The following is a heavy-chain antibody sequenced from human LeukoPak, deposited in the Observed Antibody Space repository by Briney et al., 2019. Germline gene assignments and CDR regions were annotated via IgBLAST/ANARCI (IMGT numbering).Heavy chain of an antibody. CDR3: ASAPPNYYGSGSWYYYYYMDV. Sequence: GGSLRLSCAASGFTFSSYSMNWVRQAPGKVLEWVSSISSSSNYIYYADSVKGRFTISRDNAKNSLYLQMNSLRAEDTAVYYCASAPPNYYGSGSWYYYYYMDVWGKGTTVTVSS. D-gene: IGHD3-10*01. CDR2: ISSSSNYI. J-gene: IGHJ6*03. CDR1: GFTFSSYS. V-gene: IGHV3-21*01.